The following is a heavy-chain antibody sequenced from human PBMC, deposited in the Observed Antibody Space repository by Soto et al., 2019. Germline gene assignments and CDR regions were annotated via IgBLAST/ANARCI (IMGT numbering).Heavy chain of an antibody. Sequence: GGSLRLSCAASGFTFSSYAMSWVRQAPGKGLEWVSGIGGSGGSTYYADSMRDRFTISRDNSKNTLYLQMNSLRAEDTAVYYCAKDLGGNFVVVKDADFEYWGQGTLVTVAS. CDR1: GFTFSSYA. V-gene: IGHV3-23*01. CDR3: AKDLGGNFVVVKDADFEY. J-gene: IGHJ4*02. CDR2: IGGSGGST. D-gene: IGHD2-2*01.